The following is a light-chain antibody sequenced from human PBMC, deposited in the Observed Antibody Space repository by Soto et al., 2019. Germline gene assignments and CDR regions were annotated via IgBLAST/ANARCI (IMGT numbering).Light chain of an antibody. CDR2: DAS. CDR3: QQRTSWPHT. CDR1: HSVSHY. Sequence: EIVLTQSPATLSLSPGERATHSCRASHSVSHYLAWYQQKPGQAPRLLIYDASNRATGIPARFSGGGSGTDFTLTISSLEPEDFAVYYCQQRTSWPHTFGQGTKVEIK. J-gene: IGKJ1*01. V-gene: IGKV3-11*01.